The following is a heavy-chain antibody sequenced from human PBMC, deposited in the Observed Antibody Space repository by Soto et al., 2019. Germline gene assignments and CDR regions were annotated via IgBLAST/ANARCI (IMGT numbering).Heavy chain of an antibody. CDR3: ASGIAVAGIFDY. D-gene: IGHD6-19*01. CDR1: GFTFSSYG. V-gene: IGHV3-33*01. Sequence: LRLSCAASGFTFSSYGMHWVRQAPGKGLEWVAVIWYDGSNKYYADSVKGRFTISRDNSKNTLYLQMNSLRAEDTAVYYCASGIAVAGIFDYWGQGTLVTVS. CDR2: IWYDGSNK. J-gene: IGHJ4*02.